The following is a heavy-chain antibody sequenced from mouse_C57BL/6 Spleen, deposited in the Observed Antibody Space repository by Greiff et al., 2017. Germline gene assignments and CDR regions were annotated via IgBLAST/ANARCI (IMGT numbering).Heavy chain of an antibody. CDR3: TTGGGNYV. V-gene: IGHV14-4*01. Sequence: VPLQESGAELVRPVASVKLSCTASGFNIKDDYMHWVKQRPEQGLEWIGWIDPENGDTEYASKFQGKATITADTSSNTAYLQLSSLTSEDTAVYYCTTGGGNYVWGQGTLVTVSA. CDR1: GFNIKDDY. D-gene: IGHD2-1*01. CDR2: IDPENGDT. J-gene: IGHJ3*01.